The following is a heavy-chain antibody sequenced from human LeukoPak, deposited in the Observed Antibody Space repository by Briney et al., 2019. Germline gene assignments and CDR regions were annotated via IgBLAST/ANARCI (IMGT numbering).Heavy chain of an antibody. V-gene: IGHV1-2*02. CDR1: AHTFTGYY. J-gene: IGHJ3*02. CDR3: ARLGSSDI. CDR2: INPNTGAT. Sequence: GASVEVSCKASAHTFTGYYMHWVRQAPGQGLEWMGWINPNTGATNYAQKFQGRATMTRDTSLSTAYMKLSSLRSDDTAVYYCARLGSSDIWGQGTMVTVSS. D-gene: IGHD3-16*01.